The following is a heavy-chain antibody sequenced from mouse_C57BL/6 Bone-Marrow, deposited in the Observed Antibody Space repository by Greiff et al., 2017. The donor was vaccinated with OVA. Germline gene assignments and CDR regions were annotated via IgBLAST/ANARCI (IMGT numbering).Heavy chain of an antibody. V-gene: IGHV1-76*01. CDR1: GYTFTDHY. CDR3: SRDDGYFFEY. J-gene: IGHJ2*01. Sequence: QVQLQQSGAEVVRPGASVKLSCKASGYTFTDHYINWVKQRPGQGLEWIARIYPGSGNTYYNEKFKGKATLTAEKSSNTAYMQLSSLTSEDSAVCVCSRDDGYFFEYWGQGTTLTVSS. D-gene: IGHD2-3*01. CDR2: IYPGSGNT.